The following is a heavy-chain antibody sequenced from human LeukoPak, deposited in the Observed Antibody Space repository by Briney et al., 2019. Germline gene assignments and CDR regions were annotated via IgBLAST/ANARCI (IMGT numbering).Heavy chain of an antibody. CDR2: ISYDGSNK. D-gene: IGHD6-13*01. V-gene: IGHV3-30-3*01. J-gene: IGHJ3*02. Sequence: GGSLRLSCAASGFTFSDYYMSWVRQAPGKGLEWVAVISYDGSNKYYADSVKGRFTISRDNSKNTLYLQMNSLRAEDTAVYYCARRAAYDAFDIWGQGTMVTVSS. CDR1: GFTFSDYY. CDR3: ARRAAYDAFDI.